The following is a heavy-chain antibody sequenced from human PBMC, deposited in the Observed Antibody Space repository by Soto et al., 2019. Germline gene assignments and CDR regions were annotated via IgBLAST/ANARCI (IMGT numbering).Heavy chain of an antibody. J-gene: IGHJ3*02. CDR2: INPKSGGT. V-gene: IGHV1-2*02. CDR1: GYMFTGFY. Sequence: SVKVSCKASGYMFTGFYIHWVRQAPGQGLEWMGWINPKSGGTKYAEKFQGRVSMTGDTSITTAYMELSSLRSDDTAVYYCATDRVAFDMWGQGTKVTVSS. D-gene: IGHD3-22*01. CDR3: ATDRVAFDM.